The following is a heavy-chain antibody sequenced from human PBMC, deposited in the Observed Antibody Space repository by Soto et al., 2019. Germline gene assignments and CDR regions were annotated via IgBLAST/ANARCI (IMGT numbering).Heavy chain of an antibody. CDR3: ARRRAAAGTLTFDY. Sequence: GGSLRLSCAASGFIFTGYNMNWVRQAPGKGPEWVSSISSGSSYIYYADSVKGRFTISRDNAKNSLYLQMNTLRAEDTALYYCARRRAAAGTLTFDYWGQGTRVTVSS. D-gene: IGHD6-13*01. J-gene: IGHJ4*02. CDR1: GFIFTGYN. CDR2: ISSGSSYI. V-gene: IGHV3-21*01.